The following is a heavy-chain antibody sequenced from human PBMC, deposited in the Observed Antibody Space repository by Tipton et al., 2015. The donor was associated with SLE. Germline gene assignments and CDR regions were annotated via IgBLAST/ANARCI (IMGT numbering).Heavy chain of an antibody. D-gene: IGHD3-10*01. Sequence: TLSLTCTVSGGSISSYYWSWIRQPPGKGLEWIGYIYYSGSTNYNPSLKSRVTISVDTSKNQFSLQLSSVTAADTAVYYCARDNYYGSGSSSRWFDPWGQGTLVTVSS. CDR2: IYYSGST. CDR1: GGSISSYY. V-gene: IGHV4-59*01. J-gene: IGHJ5*02. CDR3: ARDNYYGSGSSSRWFDP.